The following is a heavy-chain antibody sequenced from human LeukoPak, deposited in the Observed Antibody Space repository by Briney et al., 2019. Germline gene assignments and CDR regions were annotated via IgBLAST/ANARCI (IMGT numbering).Heavy chain of an antibody. CDR2: ISSSSSYI. D-gene: IGHD2-2*01. Sequence: GGSLRLSCAASGFTFSSYSMNWVRQAPGKGLEWVSSISSSSSYIYYADSVKGRFTISRDSAKNSLYLQMNSLRAEDTAVYYCARDRGYCSSTSCHYYYYYMDVWGKGTTVTVSS. CDR3: ARDRGYCSSTSCHYYYYYMDV. V-gene: IGHV3-21*01. CDR1: GFTFSSYS. J-gene: IGHJ6*03.